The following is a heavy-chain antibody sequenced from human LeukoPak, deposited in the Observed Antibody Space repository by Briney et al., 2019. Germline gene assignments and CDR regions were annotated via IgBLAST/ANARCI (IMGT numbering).Heavy chain of an antibody. Sequence: PSETLSLTCTVSGGSISSYYWSWIRQPPGKGLEWIGYIYYSGSTNYNPSLKSRVTISVDTSKNQFSLKLSSVTAADTAVYYCARDIAADNWFDPWGQGTLVTVSS. CDR2: IYYSGST. J-gene: IGHJ5*02. V-gene: IGHV4-59*01. CDR3: ARDIAADNWFDP. D-gene: IGHD6-13*01. CDR1: GGSISSYY.